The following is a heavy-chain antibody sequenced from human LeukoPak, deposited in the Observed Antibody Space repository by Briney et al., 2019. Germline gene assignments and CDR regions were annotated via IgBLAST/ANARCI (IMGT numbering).Heavy chain of an antibody. V-gene: IGHV3-23*01. CDR2: ISGSGDTT. Sequence: GGSLRLSCAASGFTFSSYAMTWVRQAPGKGLEWVSSISGSGDTTYYADSVKGRVAISRDNSKNTLYLEMHSLRVEDTAVYYCAKTFLEQWLVHYWGQGTLVTVSS. J-gene: IGHJ4*02. CDR1: GFTFSSYA. CDR3: AKTFLEQWLVHY. D-gene: IGHD6-19*01.